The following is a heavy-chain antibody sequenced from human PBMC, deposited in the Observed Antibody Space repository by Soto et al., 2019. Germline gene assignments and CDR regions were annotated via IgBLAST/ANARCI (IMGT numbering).Heavy chain of an antibody. Sequence: QVQLVQSGAEVKKPGSSVKVSCKASGGTFSSYSITWVRQAPGQGLEWMGGIIPIFGTANYAQKFQGRVTITADESTSTGYMEMSRRRSEDTAVYYCTRGVYGGYEYWGQGTLVTVSS. V-gene: IGHV1-69*12. CDR2: IIPIFGTA. CDR3: TRGVYGGYEY. D-gene: IGHD5-12*01. CDR1: GGTFSSYS. J-gene: IGHJ4*02.